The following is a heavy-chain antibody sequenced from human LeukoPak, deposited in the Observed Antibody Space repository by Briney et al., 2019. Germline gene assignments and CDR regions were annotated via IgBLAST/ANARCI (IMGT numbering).Heavy chain of an antibody. Sequence: ASVKVSCKASGYTFTSYDINWVRQATGQGLEWMGWMNPNSGNTGYAQKFQGRVTMTRNTSISTAYMELSSLRSEDTAVYYCARFIGIADSSGYYYPPEDFGYWGQGTLVTVSS. CDR2: MNPNSGNT. J-gene: IGHJ4*02. CDR1: GYTFTSYD. CDR3: ARFIGIADSSGYYYPPEDFGY. D-gene: IGHD3-22*01. V-gene: IGHV1-8*01.